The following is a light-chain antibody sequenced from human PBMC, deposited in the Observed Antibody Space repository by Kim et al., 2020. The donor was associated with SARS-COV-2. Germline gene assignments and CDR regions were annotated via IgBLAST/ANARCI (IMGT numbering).Light chain of an antibody. CDR3: NSRDSSGNHLV. CDR2: GKN. J-gene: IGLJ1*01. CDR1: SLRSYY. Sequence: LGQTVRITCQGGSLRSYYASWYQQKPGQAPVLVIYGKNNRPSGIPDRFSGSSSGNTASLTITGAQAEDEADYYCNSRDSSGNHLVFGTGTKVTVL. V-gene: IGLV3-19*01.